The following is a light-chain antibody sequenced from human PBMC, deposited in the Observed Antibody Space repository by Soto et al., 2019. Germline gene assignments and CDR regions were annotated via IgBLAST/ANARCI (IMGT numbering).Light chain of an antibody. V-gene: IGKV1-5*01. Sequence: DIQMTQSPSTLSASVGDRVTITCRASQSIRSWFAWYQQKPGKAPKLLIYDASSLEIGVPSRFSGSGSGTEFTLTISSLQPDDFATYYCQQYKRYWTFGQGTKVEIK. CDR3: QQYKRYWT. J-gene: IGKJ1*01. CDR1: QSIRSW. CDR2: DAS.